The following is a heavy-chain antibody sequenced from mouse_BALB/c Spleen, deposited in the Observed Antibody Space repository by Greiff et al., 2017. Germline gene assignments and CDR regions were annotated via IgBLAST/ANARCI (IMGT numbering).Heavy chain of an antibody. CDR2: ISYSGST. Sequence: EVQLQESGPGLVKPSQSLSLTCTVTGYSITSDYAWNWIRQFPGNKLEWMGYISYSGSTSYNPSLKSRISITRDTSKNQFFLQLNSVTTEDTATYYCARGVNYWYFDVWGAGTTVTVSS. D-gene: IGHD2-13*01. CDR1: GYSITSDYA. V-gene: IGHV3-2*02. CDR3: ARGVNYWYFDV. J-gene: IGHJ1*01.